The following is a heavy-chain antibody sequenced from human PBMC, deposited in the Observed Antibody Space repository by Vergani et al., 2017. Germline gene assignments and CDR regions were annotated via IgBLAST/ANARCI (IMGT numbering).Heavy chain of an antibody. CDR3: TKGSRGYTGYFFDY. CDR2: VSGSSATP. CDR1: GFTFNNYA. J-gene: IGHJ4*02. D-gene: IGHD5-12*01. V-gene: IGHV3-23*01. Sequence: EVQLLESGGGLVQPGGSLRLSCAASGFTFNNYAMTWVRQAPGKGLEWVSSVSGSSATPYYADSVKGRFIISRDNSKNTLHLQMNSLRADDTAVYYCTKGSRGYTGYFFDYWGQGTLATVSS.